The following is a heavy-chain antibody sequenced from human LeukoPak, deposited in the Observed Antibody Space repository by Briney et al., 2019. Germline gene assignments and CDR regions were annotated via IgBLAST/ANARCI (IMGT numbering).Heavy chain of an antibody. Sequence: PGGSLRLSCAASGFTFSSYSMNWVRQAPGKGLEWVSYISSSSSTIYYADSVKGRFTISRDNAKNSLYLQMNSLRAEDTAVYYCARDLRRYFDYWGQGTLVTVSS. CDR1: GFTFSSYS. V-gene: IGHV3-48*04. CDR2: ISSSSSTI. J-gene: IGHJ4*02. CDR3: ARDLRRYFDY.